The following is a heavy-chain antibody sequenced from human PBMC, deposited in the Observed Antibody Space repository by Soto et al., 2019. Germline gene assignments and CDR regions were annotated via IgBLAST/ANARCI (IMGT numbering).Heavy chain of an antibody. CDR1: GFTFTSSA. D-gene: IGHD2-15*01. J-gene: IGHJ6*02. CDR2: IVVVSGNT. Sequence: SVKVSCKASGFTFTSSAVQWVRQARGQRLEWIGWIVVVSGNTKYAQKFQERVTITRDMSTSTAYMELSSLRSEDTAVYYCAAGEVVSAHSDYYYYYGMDVWGQGTTVTVSS. CDR3: AAGEVVSAHSDYYYYYGMDV. V-gene: IGHV1-58*01.